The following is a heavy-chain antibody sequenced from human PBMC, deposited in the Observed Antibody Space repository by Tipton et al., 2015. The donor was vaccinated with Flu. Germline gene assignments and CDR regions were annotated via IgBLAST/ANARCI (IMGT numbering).Heavy chain of an antibody. V-gene: IGHV1-8*01. CDR3: ARVLAYYYGSGHYYYYMDV. CDR1: GYTFTSYD. Sequence: QVQLVQSGAEVKKPGASVKVSCKASGYTFTSYDINWVRQATGQGLEWMGWMNPNSGNTGYAQKFQGRVTMTRNTSISTAYMELSSLRSEDTAVYYCARVLAYYYGSGHYYYYMDVWGKGTTVTVSS. J-gene: IGHJ6*03. CDR2: MNPNSGNT. D-gene: IGHD3-10*01.